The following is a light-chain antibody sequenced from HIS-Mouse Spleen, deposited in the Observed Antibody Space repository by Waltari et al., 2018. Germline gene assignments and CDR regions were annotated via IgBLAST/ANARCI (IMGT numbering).Light chain of an antibody. V-gene: IGLV3-21*03. CDR1: NIGSKS. CDR3: QVWDSSSDHVV. Sequence: SYVLTQPPSVSVAPGKTARITCGGNNIGSKSVHWYQQKPGQAPVLVVHDDSDRPSGSPGRFSGSNSGNTATLTISRVEAGDEADYYCQVWDSSSDHVVFGGGTKLTVL. CDR2: DDS. J-gene: IGLJ2*01.